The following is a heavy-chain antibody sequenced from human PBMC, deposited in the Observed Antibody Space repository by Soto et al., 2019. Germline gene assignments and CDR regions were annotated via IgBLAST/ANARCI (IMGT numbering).Heavy chain of an antibody. CDR3: ARGLSDFWSGYYTLDWFDP. Sequence: VASVKVSCKASGYTFTSYDINWARQATGQGLEWMGWMNPNSGNTGYAQKFQGRVTMTRNTSISTAYMELSSLRSEDTAVYYCARGLSDFWSGYYTLDWFDPWGQGTLVTVSS. CDR2: MNPNSGNT. J-gene: IGHJ5*02. D-gene: IGHD3-3*01. V-gene: IGHV1-8*01. CDR1: GYTFTSYD.